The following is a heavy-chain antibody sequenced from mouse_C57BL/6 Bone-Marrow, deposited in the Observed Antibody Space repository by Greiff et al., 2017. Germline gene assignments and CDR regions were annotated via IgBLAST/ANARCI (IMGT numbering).Heavy chain of an antibody. Sequence: EVKVVESGGGLVKPGGSLKLSCAASGFTFSSYAMSWVRQTPEKRLEWVATISDGGSYTYYPDNVKGRFTISRDNAKNNLYLQMRHLKSEDTAMYYCARDEGDVSYYYAMDYWGQGTSVTVSS. J-gene: IGHJ4*01. CDR2: ISDGGSYT. V-gene: IGHV5-4*01. D-gene: IGHD1-2*01. CDR3: ARDEGDVSYYYAMDY. CDR1: GFTFSSYA.